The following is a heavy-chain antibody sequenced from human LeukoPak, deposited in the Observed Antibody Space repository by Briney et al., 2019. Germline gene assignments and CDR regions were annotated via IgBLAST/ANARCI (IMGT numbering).Heavy chain of an antibody. CDR2: IYYSGST. CDR1: GGSISSSSYY. Sequence: SETLSLTCTVSGGSISSSSYYWGWIRQPPGKGLEWIGSIYYSGSTYYNPSLKSRVTISVDTSKNQFSLKLSSVTAADTAVYYCARDFGDYGAQNWFDPWGQGTLVTVSS. J-gene: IGHJ5*02. V-gene: IGHV4-39*07. D-gene: IGHD4-17*01. CDR3: ARDFGDYGAQNWFDP.